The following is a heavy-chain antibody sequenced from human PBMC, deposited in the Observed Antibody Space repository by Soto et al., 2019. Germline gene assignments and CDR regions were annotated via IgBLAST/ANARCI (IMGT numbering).Heavy chain of an antibody. CDR3: ARESRRFFDC. D-gene: IGHD2-2*01. CDR2: IYWDDDK. CDR1: GFSLSTTGVG. J-gene: IGHJ4*02. V-gene: IGHV2-5*02. Sequence: QITLKESGPTLVKPTQTLTLTCTFSGFSLSTTGVGVGWIRQPPGKALEWLAIIYWDDDKRYSPSLKSRLTITKDTSNTQVVLTMTNMDPVHTATYYCARESRRFFDCWGQGTLVTVSS.